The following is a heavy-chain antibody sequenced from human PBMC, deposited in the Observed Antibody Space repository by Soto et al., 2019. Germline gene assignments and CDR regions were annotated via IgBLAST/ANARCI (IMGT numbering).Heavy chain of an antibody. D-gene: IGHD6-19*01. Sequence: QVQLVQSGAEVKKPGSSVKVSCKASGATFSGYAINWVRQAPGQGLAWLGRIVPIFETLNYAERFQGRVAITADESTTTVYRELTNLTHEETAVYYCVVMGNVAVSNPRSFDYWGQGTQVTVSS. CDR3: VVMGNVAVSNPRSFDY. J-gene: IGHJ4*02. V-gene: IGHV1-69*18. CDR2: IVPIFETL. CDR1: GATFSGYA.